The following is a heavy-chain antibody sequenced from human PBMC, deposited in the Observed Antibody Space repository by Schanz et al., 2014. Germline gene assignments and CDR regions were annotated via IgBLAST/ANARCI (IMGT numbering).Heavy chain of an antibody. Sequence: QLQLRESGPGLVKPSETLSLICSVSGTSITSSTYYWGWIRQPPGKGPEWIGSISYSGNTYYTPSLKSRVIISLDTSKTQFSLKLTSVTAADTAVYYCARPSSVVGITGWFDTWGQGTLVTVSS. CDR3: ARPSSVVGITGWFDT. V-gene: IGHV4-39*01. CDR2: ISYSGNT. CDR1: GTSITSSTYY. D-gene: IGHD3-22*01. J-gene: IGHJ5*02.